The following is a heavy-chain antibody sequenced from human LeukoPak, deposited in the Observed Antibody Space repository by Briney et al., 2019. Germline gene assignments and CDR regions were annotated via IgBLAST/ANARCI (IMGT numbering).Heavy chain of an antibody. CDR3: IRDFRSADL. Sequence: GGSLRLSCAASGFTFSSSAMSWVRQAPGKGLEWVSAISNNGGYTYYADSVQGRFTISRDNSKSTLCLQMNSLSVEDTATYYCIRDFRSADLWGQGTLVTV. CDR1: GFTFSSSA. D-gene: IGHD5-24*01. CDR2: ISNNGGYT. J-gene: IGHJ5*02. V-gene: IGHV3-23*01.